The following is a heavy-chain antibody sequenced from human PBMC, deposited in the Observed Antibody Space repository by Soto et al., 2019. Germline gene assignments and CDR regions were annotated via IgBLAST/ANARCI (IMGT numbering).Heavy chain of an antibody. V-gene: IGHV3-23*01. J-gene: IGHJ4*02. CDR2: IGGSGGST. CDR3: ARRINFYFDY. CDR1: AFTFSTYA. Sequence: EVQLLESGGGLVQPGGSLRLSCAASAFTFSTYAMTWVRQAPGKGLEWVSAIGGSGGSTYYADSVKGRFTISRDNSKNTLYLQMNSLRAEDTALYYCARRINFYFDYWGQGTLVTVSS. D-gene: IGHD1-20*01.